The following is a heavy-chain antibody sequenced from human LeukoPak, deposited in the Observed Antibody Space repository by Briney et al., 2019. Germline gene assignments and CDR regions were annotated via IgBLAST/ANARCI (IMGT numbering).Heavy chain of an antibody. D-gene: IGHD6-25*01. Sequence: SETLSLTCTVSGGSISTISGSTSSWCWIRQAPGKGLEWIGSLFYGENSHYNPSLKSRATLAVDTSNNQFYLKLTAETAADAAVYFCARQLPTAAADTRGYFDYWGQGTVVTVSS. J-gene: IGHJ4*02. CDR1: GGSISTISGSTSS. CDR3: ARQLPTAAADTRGYFDY. CDR2: LFYGENS. V-gene: IGHV4-39*01.